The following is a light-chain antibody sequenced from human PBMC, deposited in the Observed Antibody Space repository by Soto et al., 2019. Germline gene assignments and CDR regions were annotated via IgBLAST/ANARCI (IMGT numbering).Light chain of an antibody. J-gene: IGLJ1*01. V-gene: IGLV2-8*01. CDR2: EVS. CDR1: SSDVGGYNY. CDR3: SSYAGSNNYV. Sequence: QSVLTQPPSASGSPGQSVTISCTGTSSDVGGYNYVSWYQQHPGKAPKLMIYEVSDRPSGVPDRFSGSKSGNTASLTVSGLQDEDEDAYYCSSYAGSNNYVFGTGTKVTVL.